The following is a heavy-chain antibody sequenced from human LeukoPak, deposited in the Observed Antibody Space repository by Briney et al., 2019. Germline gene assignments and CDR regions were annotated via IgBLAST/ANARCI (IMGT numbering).Heavy chain of an antibody. Sequence: ASVKVSCKASGYTFTSYDINWVRQATGQGLEWMGWMNPNSGNTGYAQKFQGRVTMTRNTSISTAYMELSRLRSDDTAVYYCARVPGGDYVRGSYRYRPNYFDYWGQGTLVTVSS. D-gene: IGHD3-16*02. V-gene: IGHV1-8*01. J-gene: IGHJ4*02. CDR1: GYTFTSYD. CDR2: MNPNSGNT. CDR3: ARVPGGDYVRGSYRYRPNYFDY.